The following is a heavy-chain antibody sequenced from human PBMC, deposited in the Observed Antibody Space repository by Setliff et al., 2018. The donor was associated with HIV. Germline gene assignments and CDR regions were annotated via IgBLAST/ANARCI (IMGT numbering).Heavy chain of an antibody. V-gene: IGHV4-59*08. J-gene: IGHJ4*02. CDR1: GGSISNYY. CDR2: IYASGST. D-gene: IGHD6-19*01. CDR3: ARHVYSSGWGYVYHLDS. Sequence: PSETLSLTCTVSGGSISNYYWSWIRQPPGMGLEWIGYIYASGSTNYSPSLKSRVTISVDTSKNQFSLKLKSVTAADTTVYFCARHVYSSGWGYVYHLDSWGQGTLVTVSS.